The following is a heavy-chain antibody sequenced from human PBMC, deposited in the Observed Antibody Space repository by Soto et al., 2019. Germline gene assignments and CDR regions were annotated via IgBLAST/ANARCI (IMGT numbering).Heavy chain of an antibody. D-gene: IGHD5-12*01. J-gene: IGHJ6*02. CDR1: AYSFTSYW. Sequence: GESLKISCKGSAYSFTSYWISWVRQMPGKDLEWMGRIVPSDSYTNYSPSFHGHVTISGDMSINTAYLQWSSLKASDSSMSYCAGYRSADWRYCMDGWDQGTTVAVSS. CDR2: IVPSDSYT. CDR3: AGYRSADWRYCMDG. V-gene: IGHV5-10-1*01.